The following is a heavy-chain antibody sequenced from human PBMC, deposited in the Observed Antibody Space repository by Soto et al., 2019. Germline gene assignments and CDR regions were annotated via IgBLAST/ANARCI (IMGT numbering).Heavy chain of an antibody. J-gene: IGHJ4*02. Sequence: QLQLQESGSGLVKPSQTLSLTCAVSGGSISSGGYSWSWIRQPPGKGLEWIGYTYHSGSTCYNPGLWRRVAISVGGGKSQFGVRLGSGSAADAAGEDCAAGGGLRRYCWGQGTLVTVSS. CDR1: GGSISSGGYS. CDR2: TYHSGST. V-gene: IGHV4-30-2*02. D-gene: IGHD5-12*01. CDR3: AAGGGLRRYC.